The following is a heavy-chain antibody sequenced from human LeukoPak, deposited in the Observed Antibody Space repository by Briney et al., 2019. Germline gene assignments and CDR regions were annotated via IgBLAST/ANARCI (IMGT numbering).Heavy chain of an antibody. D-gene: IGHD2-8*02. J-gene: IGHJ4*02. Sequence: TGGSLRLSCAASGFTFSTYAMSWVRQAPGKGPEWVSTISATTTNTYYADSVKGRFTISRDYSKNTVYLQLNSLRAEDTALYYCAKRDLVYYFDYWGQGAPVTVSS. CDR3: AKRDLVYYFDY. V-gene: IGHV3-23*01. CDR2: ISATTTNT. CDR1: GFTFSTYA.